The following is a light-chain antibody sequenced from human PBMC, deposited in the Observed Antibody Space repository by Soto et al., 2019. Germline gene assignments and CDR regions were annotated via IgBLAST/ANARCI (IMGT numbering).Light chain of an antibody. Sequence: QSALTQPVSVAGSPGQSIIISCTGTSSDVGNYNLVSWYQQYPGKAPKVMIYEGSKRPSGVSNRFSGSKSGNTASLTISGLQAEDEADYYCCSYAGTSILVFGGGTKLTVL. CDR3: CSYAGTSILV. V-gene: IGLV2-23*01. J-gene: IGLJ2*01. CDR2: EGS. CDR1: SSDVGNYNL.